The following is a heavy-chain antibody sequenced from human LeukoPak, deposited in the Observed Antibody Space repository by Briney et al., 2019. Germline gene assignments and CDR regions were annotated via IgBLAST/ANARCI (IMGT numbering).Heavy chain of an antibody. J-gene: IGHJ4*02. CDR2: IERKTDGGAT. V-gene: IGHV3-15*04. CDR3: TTYGSGRKFDY. CDR1: GFSFSDAW. Sequence: GGSLRLSCAASGFSFSDAWMSWVREIPGKGLEGVGRIERKTDGGATDYAAPVKGRFTISRNDSTNTLYLKMNSLKAEDTAVYYSTTYGSGRKFDYWGQGILVTVSS. D-gene: IGHD3-10*01.